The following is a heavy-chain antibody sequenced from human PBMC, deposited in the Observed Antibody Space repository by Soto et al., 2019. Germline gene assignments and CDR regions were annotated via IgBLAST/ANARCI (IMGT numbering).Heavy chain of an antibody. CDR2: IWYDGSEK. D-gene: IGHD6-13*01. J-gene: IGHJ6*02. CDR3: ARDGQQQAPYALDV. CDR1: GFTLNHNA. V-gene: IGHV3-33*01. Sequence: QVQLVESGGGVVQPGRSLRLSCAASGFTLNHNAMHWVRQAAGKGLEWVAQIWYDGSEKYYTDSVKGRFTISRDNFKNTVFLQMDSLRVEDTAVYYCARDGQQQAPYALDVWGQGTTVIVS.